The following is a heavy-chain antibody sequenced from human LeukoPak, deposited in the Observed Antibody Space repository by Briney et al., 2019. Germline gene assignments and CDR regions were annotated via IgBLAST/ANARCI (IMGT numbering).Heavy chain of an antibody. CDR3: ARVLWDMVRGVLFDY. J-gene: IGHJ4*01. D-gene: IGHD3-10*01. CDR2: IYYSGSN. Sequence: PSETLSLTCTVSGGSISSDGYNWSWIRPHQGKGRVWIGYIYYSGSNYYNPSLKSRVTISLDTSKNQFSLKLSSVTAADTAVYYCARVLWDMVRGVLFDYWGQGTLVTVSS. CDR1: GGSISSDGYN. V-gene: IGHV4-31*03.